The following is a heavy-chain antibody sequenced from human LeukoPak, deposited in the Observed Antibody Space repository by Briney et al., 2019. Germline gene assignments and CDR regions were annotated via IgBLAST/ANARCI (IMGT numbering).Heavy chain of an antibody. J-gene: IGHJ3*02. D-gene: IGHD3-22*01. CDR1: GFTFSSYG. CDR2: IRYDGSNK. Sequence: GGSLRLSCAASGFTFSSYGMHWVRLAPGKGLEWVAFIRYDGSNKYYADSVKGRFTISRDNSKNTLYLQMNSLRAEDTAVYYCAKDLYYYDSSGYYLPDPDDASDIWGQGTMVTVSS. CDR3: AKDLYYYDSSGYYLPDPDDASDI. V-gene: IGHV3-30*02.